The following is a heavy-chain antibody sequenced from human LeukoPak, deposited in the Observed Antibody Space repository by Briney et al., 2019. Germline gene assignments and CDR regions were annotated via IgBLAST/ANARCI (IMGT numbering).Heavy chain of an antibody. CDR3: ARDETQIMVTPCY. CDR1: GYTFTSYG. V-gene: IGHV1-18*01. D-gene: IGHD4-23*01. CDR2: ISAYNGNT. J-gene: IGHJ4*02. Sequence: AAVKVSCXASGYTFTSYGISWVRQAPGQGLEWMGWISAYNGNTNYAQKLQGRVTMTTDTSPSTAYLELRSLRSDDTAVYYCARDETQIMVTPCYWGQGALVTVSS.